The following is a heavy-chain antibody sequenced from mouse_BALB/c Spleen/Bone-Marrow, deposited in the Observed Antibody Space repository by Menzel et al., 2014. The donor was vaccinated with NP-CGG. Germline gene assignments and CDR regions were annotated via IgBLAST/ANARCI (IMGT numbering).Heavy chain of an antibody. J-gene: IGHJ2*01. CDR3: VRYYSNYFDY. V-gene: IGHV3-5*02. CDR2: IYYSGTI. D-gene: IGHD2-5*01. Sequence: EVHLVESGPGLVKPSQTVSLTCTVTGISITTGNFSWSWIRQFPENKLEWIGYIYYSGTITYNPSLTSRTTITRDTSKNQFFLEMNTLTAEDTAEYYCVRYYSNYFDYWGQGTTLTVSS. CDR1: GISITTGNFS.